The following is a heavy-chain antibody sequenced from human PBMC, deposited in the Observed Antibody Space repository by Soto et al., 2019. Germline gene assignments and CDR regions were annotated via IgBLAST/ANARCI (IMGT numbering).Heavy chain of an antibody. CDR1: GGSISSSSYY. CDR2: IYYSGST. CDR3: ARRSYFHYGMDV. V-gene: IGHV4-39*01. J-gene: IGHJ6*02. Sequence: PSETLSLTCTVSGGSISSSSYYWGWIRQPPGKGLEWIGSIYYSGSTYYNPSLKSRVTISVDTSKNQFSLKLSSVTAADTAVYYCARRSYFHYGMDVWGQGTPVTVYS. D-gene: IGHD2-21*01.